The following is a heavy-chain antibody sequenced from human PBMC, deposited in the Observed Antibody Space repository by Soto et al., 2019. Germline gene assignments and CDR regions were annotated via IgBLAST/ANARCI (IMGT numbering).Heavy chain of an antibody. D-gene: IGHD2-2*02. Sequence: QVQLVESGGGVVQPGRSLRLSCAASGFTFSAYAIHWVRQAPGRGLEWVAIISYDGSNEYYADSVKGRFTISRDNSKNTLYLPMNSLRAEDTAVYYCARVERTCYTRYYFDYWGQGTLVTVSS. CDR2: ISYDGSNE. V-gene: IGHV3-30-3*01. CDR3: ARVERTCYTRYYFDY. J-gene: IGHJ4*02. CDR1: GFTFSAYA.